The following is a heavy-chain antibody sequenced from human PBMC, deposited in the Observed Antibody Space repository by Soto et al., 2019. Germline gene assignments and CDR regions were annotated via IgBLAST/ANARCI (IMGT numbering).Heavy chain of an antibody. Sequence: SETLSLTCTVSGGSISSSSYYWGWIRQPPGKGLEWIGSIYYSGSTYYNPSLKSRVTISVDTSKNQFSLKLSSVTAADTAVYYCASPRFLEWLLAPDYYMDVWGKGPTVTVSS. D-gene: IGHD3-3*01. CDR2: IYYSGST. V-gene: IGHV4-39*01. J-gene: IGHJ6*03. CDR3: ASPRFLEWLLAPDYYMDV. CDR1: GGSISSSSYY.